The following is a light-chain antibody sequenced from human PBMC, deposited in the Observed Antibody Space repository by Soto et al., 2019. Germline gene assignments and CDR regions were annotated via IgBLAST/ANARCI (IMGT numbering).Light chain of an antibody. CDR3: QQDNNYPST. CDR1: QTIYRG. CDR2: DAT. V-gene: IGKV1-5*01. Sequence: DIQMTQSPSTLSASVGDRVTITCRASQTIYRGLAWYQQKPGQAPKLLIYDATTLESGVTSRFSGSGSGTDFTLTVSSLQPEDFATYYCQQDNNYPSTFGQGTKLEIK. J-gene: IGKJ2*01.